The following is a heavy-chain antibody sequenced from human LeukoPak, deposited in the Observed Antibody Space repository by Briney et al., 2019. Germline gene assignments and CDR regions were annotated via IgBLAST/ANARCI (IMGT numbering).Heavy chain of an antibody. Sequence: PSEILSLTCSVSGGSISSSIHYWAWTRQPPGKGREWLATISESGTTYYNPSLKSRVTISVDTSKNQFSLNLGSVTAADTAVYYCVRYSGSYFDYWGQGALVTVSS. CDR2: ISESGTT. CDR3: VRYSGSYFDY. CDR1: GGSISSSIHY. J-gene: IGHJ4*02. V-gene: IGHV4-39*01. D-gene: IGHD6-19*01.